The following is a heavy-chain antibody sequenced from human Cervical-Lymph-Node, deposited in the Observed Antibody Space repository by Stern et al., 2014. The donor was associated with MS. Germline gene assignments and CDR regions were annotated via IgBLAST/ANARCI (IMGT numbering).Heavy chain of an antibody. CDR2: VNPRSGNT. V-gene: IGHV1-8*01. CDR1: GYSFTTYD. D-gene: IGHD3-10*01. J-gene: IGHJ4*02. CDR3: AREGETLSVRGDFAF. Sequence: QMQLVQSGAEVKKPGASLKVSCKASGYSFTTYDISWVRQAPGQGLEWMGWVNPRSGNTGATEKFQGRVTMTSDTSISTAYMELSSLAPDDTAVYYCAREGETLSVRGDFAFWGQGSLVTVSS.